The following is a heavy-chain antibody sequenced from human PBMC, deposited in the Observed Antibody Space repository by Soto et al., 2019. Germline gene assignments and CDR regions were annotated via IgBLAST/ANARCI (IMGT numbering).Heavy chain of an antibody. V-gene: IGHV4-4*07. CDR3: ARDLGGPIGGATEGWFET. CDR1: GGFISTYF. J-gene: IGHJ5*02. CDR2: IYTSGST. D-gene: IGHD1-26*01. Sequence: QVQLQESGPGLVKPSETLSLTCTVSGGFISTYFWSWIRPPAGKGLQWIGHIYTSGSTNYNPSLKLRVTTAVDTSKNQFARKRSSVTAADTDVYYCARDLGGPIGGATEGWFETWGQGTLLTVSP.